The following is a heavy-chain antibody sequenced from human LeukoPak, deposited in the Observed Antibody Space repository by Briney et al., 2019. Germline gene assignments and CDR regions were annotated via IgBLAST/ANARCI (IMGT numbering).Heavy chain of an antibody. J-gene: IGHJ4*02. Sequence: GGSLRLSCAASGFTFSSYWMNWVRQAPGKGLEWVSGINWNGGSTGYADSVKGRFTISRDNAKNSLYLQMNSLRAEDTALYYCASLGYCSGGSCYARRDYWGQGTLVTVSS. V-gene: IGHV3-20*04. CDR3: ASLGYCSGGSCYARRDY. CDR2: INWNGGST. D-gene: IGHD2-15*01. CDR1: GFTFSSYW.